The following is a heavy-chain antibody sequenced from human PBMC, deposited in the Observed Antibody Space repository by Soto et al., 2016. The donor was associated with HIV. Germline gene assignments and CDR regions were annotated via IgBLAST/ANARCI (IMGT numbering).Heavy chain of an antibody. CDR2: ISWNSGSI. V-gene: IGHV3-9*03. D-gene: IGHD1-26*01. CDR1: GFTFDDYA. CDR3: AKGRPRGGWELPYDAFDI. J-gene: IGHJ3*02. Sequence: EVQLVESGGGLVQPGRSLRLSCAASGFTFDDYAMHWVRQAPGKGLEWVSGISWNSGSIGYADSVKGRFTISRDNAKNSLYLQMNSLRAEDMALYYCAKGRPRGGWELPYDAFDIWGQGTMVTVSS.